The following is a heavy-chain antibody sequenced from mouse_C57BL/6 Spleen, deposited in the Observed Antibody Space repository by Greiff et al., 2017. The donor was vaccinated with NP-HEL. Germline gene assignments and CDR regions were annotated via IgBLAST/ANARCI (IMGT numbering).Heavy chain of an antibody. J-gene: IGHJ4*01. CDR3: ARGGVTTVVADYYAMDY. Sequence: VQLKESGPELVKPGASVKIPCKASGYTFTDYNMDWVKQSHGKSLEWIGDINPNNGGTIYNQKFKGKATLTVDKSSSTAYMELRSLTSEDTAVYYCARGGVTTVVADYYAMDYWGQGTSVTVSS. CDR1: GYTFTDYN. D-gene: IGHD1-1*01. CDR2: INPNNGGT. V-gene: IGHV1-18*01.